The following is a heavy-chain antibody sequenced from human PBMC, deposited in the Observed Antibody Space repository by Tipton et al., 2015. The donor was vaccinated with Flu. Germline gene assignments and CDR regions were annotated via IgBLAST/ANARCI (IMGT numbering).Heavy chain of an antibody. Sequence: TLSLTCTVSGGSISSYYWTWIRQPPGKGMEWIGYIYYSGSTNYNPSLKSRVTISVDTSTNQVSLKLSSVTAADTAVYYCARVLNYDFWSGYFHDTFDIWGQGTMVTVSS. D-gene: IGHD3-3*01. CDR3: ARVLNYDFWSGYFHDTFDI. CDR2: IYYSGST. J-gene: IGHJ3*02. V-gene: IGHV4-59*01. CDR1: GGSISSYY.